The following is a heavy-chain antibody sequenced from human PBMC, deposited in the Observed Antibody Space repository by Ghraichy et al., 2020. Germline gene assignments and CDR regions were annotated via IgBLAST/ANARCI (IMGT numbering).Heavy chain of an antibody. CDR2: IYYSGST. V-gene: IGHV4-39*01. CDR1: GGSISSSSYY. J-gene: IGHJ4*02. D-gene: IGHD3-22*01. Sequence: SETLSLTCTVSGGSISSSSYYWGWIRQPPGKGLEWIGSIYYSGSTYYNPSLKSRVTISVDTSKNQFSLKLSSVTAADTAVYYCARHGADYYDSSGTFDYWGQGTLVTVSS. CDR3: ARHGADYYDSSGTFDY.